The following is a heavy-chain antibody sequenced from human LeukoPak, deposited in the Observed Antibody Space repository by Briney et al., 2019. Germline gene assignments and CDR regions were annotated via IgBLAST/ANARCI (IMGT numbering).Heavy chain of an antibody. J-gene: IGHJ2*01. Sequence: ASVKVSCKASGYSFTGYYMHWVRQAPGQGLEWMGWINPNSGGTNYARKYQGRVTMTRDTSISTAYMELSRLRSDDTAVYYCARNLPSYDFWSGYRNWYFDLWGRGTLVTVSS. CDR2: INPNSGGT. CDR1: GYSFTGYY. D-gene: IGHD3-3*01. CDR3: ARNLPSYDFWSGYRNWYFDL. V-gene: IGHV1-2*02.